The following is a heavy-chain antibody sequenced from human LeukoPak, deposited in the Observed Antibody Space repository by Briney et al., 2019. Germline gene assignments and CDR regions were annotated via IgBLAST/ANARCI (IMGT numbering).Heavy chain of an antibody. CDR1: GFTFSSYG. CDR3: AKEGRGNAVDY. V-gene: IGHV3-23*01. Sequence: GGSLRLSCAASGFTFSSYGMSWVRQAPGKGLEWVSSISGSSGGTYYADSVKGRFAISRDNSKDTLYLQMNSLRAEDTAVYYCAKEGRGNAVDYWGQGTLVTVSS. D-gene: IGHD1-1*01. CDR2: ISGSSGGT. J-gene: IGHJ4*02.